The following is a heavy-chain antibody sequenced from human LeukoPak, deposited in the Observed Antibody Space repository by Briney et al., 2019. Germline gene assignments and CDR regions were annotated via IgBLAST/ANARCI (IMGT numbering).Heavy chain of an antibody. Sequence: EASVKVSCRASGYTFTGYYMHWVRQAPGQGLERMGWINPNSGGTNYAQKFQGRVTMTRDTSISTAYMELSRLRSDDTAVYYCAGPSYDSSGYYSDWGQGTLVTVSS. J-gene: IGHJ4*02. D-gene: IGHD3-22*01. CDR3: AGPSYDSSGYYSD. CDR1: GYTFTGYY. CDR2: INPNSGGT. V-gene: IGHV1-2*02.